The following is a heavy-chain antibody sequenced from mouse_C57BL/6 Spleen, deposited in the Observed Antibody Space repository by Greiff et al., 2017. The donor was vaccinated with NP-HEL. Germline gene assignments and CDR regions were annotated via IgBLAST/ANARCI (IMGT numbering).Heavy chain of an antibody. V-gene: IGHV2-5*01. J-gene: IGHJ2*01. CDR2: IWRGGST. CDR1: GFSLTSYG. CDR3: AKSPPYYGSSSYYFDY. Sequence: VQLQQSGPGLVQPSQSLSITCTVSGFSLTSYGVHWVRQSPGKGLEWLGVIWRGGSTDYNAAFMSRLSITKDNSKSQVFFKMNSLQADDTAIYYCAKSPPYYGSSSYYFDYWGQGTTLTVSS. D-gene: IGHD1-1*01.